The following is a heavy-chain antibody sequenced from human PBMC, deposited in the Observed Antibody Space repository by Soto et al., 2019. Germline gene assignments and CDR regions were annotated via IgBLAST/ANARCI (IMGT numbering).Heavy chain of an antibody. CDR2: ISAYNGDT. CDR3: ASSSSGSPDF. D-gene: IGHD6-6*01. V-gene: IGHV1-18*01. J-gene: IGHJ4*02. CDR1: GYTFDNYG. Sequence: QVHLVQSGAEVKKPGASVKVSCKASGYTFDNYGNSWVRQAPGQGLEWMGWISAYNGDTNYAQNFQGRVTMIRDTSTSTAYMEVRSLRSDDTAVYYCASSSSGSPDFWGPGTLVTVSS.